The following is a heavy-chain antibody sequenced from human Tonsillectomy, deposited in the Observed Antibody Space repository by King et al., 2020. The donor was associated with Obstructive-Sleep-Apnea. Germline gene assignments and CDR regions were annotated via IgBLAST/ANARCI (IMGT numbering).Heavy chain of an antibody. V-gene: IGHV3-7*03. CDR2: IKQDGSEK. D-gene: IGHD1-20*01. CDR3: AREGNWNYDHYYGMDV. Sequence: VQLVQSGGGLVQPGGSLRLSCAASGFTFSSYWMSWVRQAPGKGLEWVANIKQDGSEKYYVDSVKGRFTFSRDNAKNSLYLQMNSLRAEDTAVYYCAREGNWNYDHYYGMDVWGQGTTVTVSS. J-gene: IGHJ6*02. CDR1: GFTFSSYW.